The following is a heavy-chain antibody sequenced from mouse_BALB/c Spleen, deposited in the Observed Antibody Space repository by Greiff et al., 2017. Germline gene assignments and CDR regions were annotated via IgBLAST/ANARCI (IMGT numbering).Heavy chain of an antibody. CDR2: ISSGSSTI. V-gene: IGHV5-17*02. J-gene: IGHJ4*01. Sequence: EEKVEESGGGLVQPGGSRKLSCAASGFTFSSFGMHWVRQAPEKGLEWVAYISSGSSTIYYADTVKGRFTISRDNPKNTLFLQMTSLRSEDTAMYYCARSGDYDGLYYYAMDYWGQGTSVTVSS. CDR3: ARSGDYDGLYYYAMDY. D-gene: IGHD2-4*01. CDR1: GFTFSSFG.